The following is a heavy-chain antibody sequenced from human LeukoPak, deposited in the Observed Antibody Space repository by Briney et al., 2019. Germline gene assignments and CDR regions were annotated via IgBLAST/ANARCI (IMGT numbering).Heavy chain of an antibody. J-gene: IGHJ3*02. V-gene: IGHV4-34*01. CDR1: GGSLRGYH. CDR2: INNSGGT. Sequence: PSETLSLTCGVYGGSLRGYHWSWHRQPPGKGLEWIGDINNSGGTNYNPSLKSRVTISVDTSKNQFSLNLNFVTAADTAMYYCARRPDGFDIWGQGTMVTVSS. CDR3: ARRPDGFDI.